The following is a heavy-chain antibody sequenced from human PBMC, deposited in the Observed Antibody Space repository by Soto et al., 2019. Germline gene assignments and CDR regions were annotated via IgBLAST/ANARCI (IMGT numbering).Heavy chain of an antibody. J-gene: IGHJ6*03. CDR1: GYTFNAFY. D-gene: IGHD6-13*01. V-gene: IGHV1-46*02. Sequence: QVQLVQSGAEVKKPGASVKVSCKAFGYTFNAFYMHWVRQAPGQGLEWMGVINPSGDGTSYAQKVQGRVTMPRDTSTSTVYMELSSLRSEDTAVYYWARVALGYDYADVWGKGTTVTVSS. CDR3: ARVALGYDYADV. CDR2: INPSGDGT.